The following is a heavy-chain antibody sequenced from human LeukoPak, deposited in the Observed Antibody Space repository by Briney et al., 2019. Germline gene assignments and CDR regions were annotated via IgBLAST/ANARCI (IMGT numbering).Heavy chain of an antibody. CDR3: AKDFGDDYGDYVPPDDPRPFDY. Sequence: GGSLRLSCAASGFTFSSYSMNWVRQAPGKGLEWVSSISSSSSYIYYADSVKGRFTISRDNSKNTLYLQMNSLRAEDTAVYYCAKDFGDDYGDYVPPDDPRPFDYWGPGTLVTVSS. V-gene: IGHV3-21*04. CDR1: GFTFSSYS. D-gene: IGHD4-17*01. CDR2: ISSSSSYI. J-gene: IGHJ4*02.